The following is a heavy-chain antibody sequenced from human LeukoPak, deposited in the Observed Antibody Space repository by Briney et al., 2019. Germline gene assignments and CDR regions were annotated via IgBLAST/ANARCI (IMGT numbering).Heavy chain of an antibody. CDR1: GDSISSSSYY. J-gene: IGHJ3*02. D-gene: IGHD3-22*01. CDR2: ISYSGST. CDR3: ARESYYYDSSGPRDAFDI. V-gene: IGHV4-39*07. Sequence: SETLSLTCTVSGDSISSSSYYWGWIRQPPGKGLEWIGSISYSGSTYYNPSLKSRVTISVDTSKNQFSLKLSSVTAADTAVYYCARESYYYDSSGPRDAFDIWGQGTMVTVSS.